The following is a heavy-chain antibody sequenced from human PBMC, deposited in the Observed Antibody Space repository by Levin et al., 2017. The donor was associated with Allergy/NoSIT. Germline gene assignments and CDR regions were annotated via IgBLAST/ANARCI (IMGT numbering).Heavy chain of an antibody. CDR3: VRDFEARGPSLNANWYFDL. Sequence: SQTLSLTCTISGGSISSGGYYWSWIRQHPGKGLEWIGYIHHSGRTYYNPSLKSRLAISVDTSNKQFSLRLTSVTAADTAVYYCVRDFEARGPSLNANWYFDLWGPGTLVTVSS. CDR1: GGSISSGGYY. D-gene: IGHD3-9*01. V-gene: IGHV4-31*03. CDR2: IHHSGRT. J-gene: IGHJ2*01.